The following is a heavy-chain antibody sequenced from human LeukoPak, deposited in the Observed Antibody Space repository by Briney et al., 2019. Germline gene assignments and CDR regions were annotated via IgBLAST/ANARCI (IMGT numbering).Heavy chain of an antibody. CDR3: ARAGVMTTVTLDY. CDR1: GFTFSSYA. V-gene: IGHV3-48*04. J-gene: IGHJ4*02. Sequence: GGSLRLSCAASGFTFSSYAMSWVRQAPGKGLEWVSYISSSGSTIYYADSVKGRFTISRDNAKNSLYLQMNSLRAEDTAVYYCARAGVMTTVTLDYWGQGTLVTVSS. CDR2: ISSSGSTI. D-gene: IGHD4-17*01.